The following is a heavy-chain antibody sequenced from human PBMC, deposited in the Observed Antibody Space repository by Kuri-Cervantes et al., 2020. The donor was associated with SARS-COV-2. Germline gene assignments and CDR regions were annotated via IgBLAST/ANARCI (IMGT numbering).Heavy chain of an antibody. CDR1: DGSTGGSSYY. D-gene: IGHD3-10*01. Sequence: SETLSLTCTVSDGSTGGSSYYWGWIRQPPGKGLEWIGSIYYSGSTYYNPSLKSRVTISVDTSKNQFSLKLSPVTAADTAVYYCARHYYGSGSYYAVPVLWSHWGQGTLVTVSS. V-gene: IGHV4-39*01. CDR3: ARHYYGSGSYYAVPVLWSH. CDR2: IYYSGST. J-gene: IGHJ4*02.